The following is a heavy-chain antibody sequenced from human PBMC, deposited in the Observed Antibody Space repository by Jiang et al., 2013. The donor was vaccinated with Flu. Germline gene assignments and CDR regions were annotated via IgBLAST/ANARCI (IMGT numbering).Heavy chain of an antibody. CDR3: AREKGRDTAGLAWD. D-gene: IGHD5-18*01. Sequence: RLSCAASGFTFSDYYMSWIRQAPGKGLEWVSYISSSGSTIYYADSVKGRFTISRDNAKNSLYLQMNSLRAEDTAVYYCAREKGRDTAGLAWDWGQGTLVTVSS. CDR2: ISSSGSTI. J-gene: IGHJ4*02. CDR1: GFTFSDYY. V-gene: IGHV3-11*01.